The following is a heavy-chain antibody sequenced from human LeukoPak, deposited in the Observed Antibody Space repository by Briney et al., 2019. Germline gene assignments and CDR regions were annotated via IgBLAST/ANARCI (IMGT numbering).Heavy chain of an antibody. CDR1: GFTFSSYW. J-gene: IGHJ6*02. CDR3: AKDSKSRITIFGVVPRYYYYGMDV. Sequence: GGSLRLSCAASGFTFSSYWMNWARQAPGRGLEWVSAISGSGGSTYYADSVKGRFTISRDNSKNTLYLQMNSLRAEDTAVYYCAKDSKSRITIFGVVPRYYYYGMDVWGQGTTVTVSS. V-gene: IGHV3-23*01. CDR2: ISGSGGST. D-gene: IGHD3-3*01.